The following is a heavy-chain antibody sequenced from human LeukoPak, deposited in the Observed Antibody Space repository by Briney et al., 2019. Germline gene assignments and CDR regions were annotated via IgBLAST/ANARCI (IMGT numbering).Heavy chain of an antibody. J-gene: IGHJ5*02. D-gene: IGHD3-22*01. CDR3: ALDSSGYYFWFDP. V-gene: IGHV1-2*02. CDR2: INPNSGGT. Sequence: ASVKVSCKASGYTFTGYYMHWVRQPPGQGLEWMGWINPNSGGTNYAQKFQGRVTMTRDTSISTAYMELSRLRSDDTAVYYCALDSSGYYFWFDPWGQGTLVTVSS. CDR1: GYTFTGYY.